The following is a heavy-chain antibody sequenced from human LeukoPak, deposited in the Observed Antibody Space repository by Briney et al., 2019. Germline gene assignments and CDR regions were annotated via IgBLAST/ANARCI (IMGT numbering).Heavy chain of an antibody. Sequence: SETLSLTCTVSGGSISSSSYYWGWIRQPPGKGLEWIGSIYYSGSTYYNPSLKSRVTISVDTSKNQFSLKLSSVTAADTAVYYCARQEIGLRSFDPWGQGTLVTVSS. CDR1: GGSISSSSYY. D-gene: IGHD3/OR15-3a*01. J-gene: IGHJ5*02. CDR3: ARQEIGLRSFDP. CDR2: IYYSGST. V-gene: IGHV4-39*01.